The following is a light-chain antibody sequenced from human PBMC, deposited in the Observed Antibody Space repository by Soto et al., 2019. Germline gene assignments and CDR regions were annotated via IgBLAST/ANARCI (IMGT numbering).Light chain of an antibody. CDR3: GTWGSSAGV. V-gene: IGLV1-51*02. J-gene: IGLJ1*01. Sequence: QSVLTQPPSVSAAPGQKVTISCSGSSSNIGNNYVSWYQQLPGTAPKLLIYENNKRPAGIHDRFSGSTSGTSATLSITGQETGEEAYYYCGTWGSSAGVFGTGTKLTVL. CDR2: ENN. CDR1: SSNIGNNY.